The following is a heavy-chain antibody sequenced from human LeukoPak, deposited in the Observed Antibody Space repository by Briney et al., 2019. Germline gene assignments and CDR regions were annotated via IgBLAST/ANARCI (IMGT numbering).Heavy chain of an antibody. D-gene: IGHD3-3*01. V-gene: IGHV1-2*02. CDR2: INANSGGT. Sequence: ASVKVSCKTSGYTFTDYHIHWVRQAPGQGRDWTGWINANSGGTNHAQKFQGRVTMTRDTSITTAYMELSRLRSDDTAVYYCARDIRPRVESFDYWGQGTLVTVSS. CDR1: GYTFTDYH. CDR3: ARDIRPRVESFDY. J-gene: IGHJ4*02.